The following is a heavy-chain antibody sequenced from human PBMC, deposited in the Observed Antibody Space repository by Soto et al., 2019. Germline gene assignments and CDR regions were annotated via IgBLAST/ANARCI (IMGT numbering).Heavy chain of an antibody. D-gene: IGHD5-18*01. V-gene: IGHV4-4*07. Sequence: SETLSLTCTVSGASISGVYWSWIRKSAWKGLEWIWGIYATGTTNYNPSLKSRVTISVDTSKNQFSLKLSSVTAADTAVYYCARRLSRYSYGQPPRWYFDLWGRGTLVTVSS. CDR2: IYATGTT. J-gene: IGHJ2*01. CDR3: ARRLSRYSYGQPPRWYFDL. CDR1: GASISGVY.